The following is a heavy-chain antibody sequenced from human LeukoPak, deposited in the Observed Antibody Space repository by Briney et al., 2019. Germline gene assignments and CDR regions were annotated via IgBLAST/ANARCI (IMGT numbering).Heavy chain of an antibody. CDR1: GGSFSGYY. CDR3: ARAPTVTTYPPPY. D-gene: IGHD4-17*01. CDR2: INHTYTT. J-gene: IGHJ4*02. Sequence: PSETLSLTCAVSGGSFSGYYWSWVRQPPGKGLEWIGEINHTYTTNSNPSPKSRVTISVATSTTQFSLKLSSVTAAATAVYYCARAPTVTTYPPPYWGQGTLVTVSS. V-gene: IGHV4-34*01.